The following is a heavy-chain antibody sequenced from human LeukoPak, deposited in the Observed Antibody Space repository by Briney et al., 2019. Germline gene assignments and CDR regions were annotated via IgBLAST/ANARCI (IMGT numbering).Heavy chain of an antibody. CDR2: IYTSGST. V-gene: IGHV4-4*07. D-gene: IGHD6-13*01. CDR1: GGSISSYY. CDR3: ARDLEGSSWASYDAFDI. Sequence: SETLSLTCTVSGGSISSYYWSWIRQPAGEGLEWIGRIYTSGSTNYNPSLKSRVTMSVDTSKNQFSLKLSSVTAADTAVYYCARDLEGSSWASYDAFDIWGQGTMVTVSS. J-gene: IGHJ3*02.